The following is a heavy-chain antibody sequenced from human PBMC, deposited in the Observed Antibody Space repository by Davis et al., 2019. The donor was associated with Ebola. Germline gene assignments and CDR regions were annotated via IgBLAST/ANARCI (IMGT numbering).Heavy chain of an antibody. D-gene: IGHD1-7*01. CDR2: INHSGST. CDR1: GGSISGYY. V-gene: IGHV4-34*01. CDR3: ARGNYEKNYYHYGLDV. J-gene: IGHJ6*02. Sequence: SETLSLTCAVSGGSISGYYWSWIRQPPGKGLEWIGEINHSGSTKNTPSLKSRVTISVDTSKNQFSLKLNSVTAADTAVYYCARGNYEKNYYHYGLDVWGHGTTVTVSS.